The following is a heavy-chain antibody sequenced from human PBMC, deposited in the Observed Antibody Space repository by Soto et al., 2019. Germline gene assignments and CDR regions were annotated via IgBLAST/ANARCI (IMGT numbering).Heavy chain of an antibody. CDR3: VRALLYRDSYNFEH. Sequence: GGSLRLSCAASGFTFSNAWMNWVRQAPGKGLEWVGRSRNKANSYTTEYAASVKGRFTVSRDDSKNSLHLQMNSLRSDDTAVYYCVRALLYRDSYNFEHWGKGVLVTVSS. CDR2: SRNKANSYTT. CDR1: GFTFSNAW. D-gene: IGHD2-21*01. J-gene: IGHJ4*02. V-gene: IGHV3-72*01.